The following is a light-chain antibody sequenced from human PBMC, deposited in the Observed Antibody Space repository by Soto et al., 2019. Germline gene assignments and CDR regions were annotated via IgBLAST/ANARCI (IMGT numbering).Light chain of an antibody. CDR2: EGS. CDR1: SSDVGSYNL. V-gene: IGLV2-23*01. CDR3: CSYAGSSTFV. Sequence: SALTQPASVSGSPGQSITISCTGTSSDVGSYNLVSWYQQHPGKAPKLMIYEGSKRPSGVSNRFSGSKSGNTASLTISGLQAEDEADYYCCSYAGSSTFVFGGGTKPTVL. J-gene: IGLJ2*01.